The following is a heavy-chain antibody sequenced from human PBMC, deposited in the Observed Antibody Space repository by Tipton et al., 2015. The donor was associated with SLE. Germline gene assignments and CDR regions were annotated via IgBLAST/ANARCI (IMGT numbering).Heavy chain of an antibody. V-gene: IGHV4-61*09. D-gene: IGHD3-22*01. Sequence: TLSLTCSVSGGSISSGSYSWSWIRQPAGKGLEWIGHIYTSGSTNYNPSLRSRVTISLDTSKNQFSLRLSSATAADTAVYYCARVGHGFDDSGYNSHYYYYMDVWGKGTTVTVSS. CDR3: ARVGHGFDDSGYNSHYYYYMDV. J-gene: IGHJ6*03. CDR1: GGSISSGSYS. CDR2: IYTSGST.